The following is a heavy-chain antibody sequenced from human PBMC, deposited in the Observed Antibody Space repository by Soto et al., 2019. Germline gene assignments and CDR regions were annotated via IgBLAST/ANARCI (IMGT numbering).Heavy chain of an antibody. CDR1: GFSLSTSGMC. CDR3: ARIFRGYSGYDSERTFDY. J-gene: IGHJ4*02. D-gene: IGHD5-12*01. V-gene: IGHV2-70*01. CDR2: IDWDDDK. Sequence: ESGPTLVNPTQTLTLTCTFSGFSLSTSGMCVSWIRQPPGKALEWLALIDWDDDKYYSTSLKTRLTISKDTSKNQVVLTMTNMDPVDTATYYCARIFRGYSGYDSERTFDYWGQGTLVTVSS.